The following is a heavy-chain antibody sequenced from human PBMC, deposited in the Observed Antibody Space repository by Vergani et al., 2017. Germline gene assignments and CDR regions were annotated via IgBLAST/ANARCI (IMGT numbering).Heavy chain of an antibody. Sequence: VQLVESGGGLVQPGGSLRLSCAASGFTFSSYGMHWVRQAPGKGLEWVAVISYDGSNKYYADSVKGRFTISRDNAKNSLYLQMNSLRAEDTAVYYCASCRGSGTNLWFDPWGQGTLVTVSS. D-gene: IGHD1-1*01. V-gene: IGHV3-30*03. CDR1: GFTFSSYG. CDR3: ASCRGSGTNLWFDP. CDR2: ISYDGSNK. J-gene: IGHJ5*02.